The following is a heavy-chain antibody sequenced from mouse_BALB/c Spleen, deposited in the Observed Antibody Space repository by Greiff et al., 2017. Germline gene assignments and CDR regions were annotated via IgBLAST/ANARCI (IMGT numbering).Heavy chain of an antibody. D-gene: IGHD2-14*01. CDR1: GFTFSSYT. V-gene: IGHV5-12-2*01. J-gene: IGHJ4*01. Sequence: EVKLMESGGGLVQPGGSLKLSCAASGFTFSSYTMSWVRQTPEKRLEWVAYISNGGGSTYYPDTVKGRFTISRDNAKNTLYLQMSSLKSEDTAMYYCAREDRSAGYAMDYWGQGTSVTVSS. CDR2: ISNGGGST. CDR3: AREDRSAGYAMDY.